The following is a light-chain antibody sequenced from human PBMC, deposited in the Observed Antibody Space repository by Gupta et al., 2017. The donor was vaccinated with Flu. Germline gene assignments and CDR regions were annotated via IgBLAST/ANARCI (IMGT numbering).Light chain of an antibody. J-gene: IGKJ3*01. CDR3: QQDGSSPS. Sequence: EIVLTQSPGTLSLSPGERATLSCRASQSVTSSYLAWYQHKPGQAPRLLISGASSRATGIPDRFSGSGSGTDFTLTINRLDPEDFAVYYWQQDGSSPSFGHGTKVDIK. CDR2: GAS. V-gene: IGKV3-20*01. CDR1: QSVTSSY.